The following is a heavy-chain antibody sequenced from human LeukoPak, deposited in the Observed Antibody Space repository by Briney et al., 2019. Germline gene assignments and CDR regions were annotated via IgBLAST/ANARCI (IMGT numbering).Heavy chain of an antibody. CDR2: ISSSGSTI. CDR1: GFTFSSHS. V-gene: IGHV3-48*01. Sequence: GGSLRLSCAASGFTFSSHSMNWVRQAPGKGLEWVSYISSSGSTIYYADSVKGRFSISRDNAKNSLHLQMNSLRAEDTAVYYCTRDRQGPRLYEMDIWGQGTTVTVSS. CDR3: TRDRQGPRLYEMDI. J-gene: IGHJ6*02. D-gene: IGHD2-8*01.